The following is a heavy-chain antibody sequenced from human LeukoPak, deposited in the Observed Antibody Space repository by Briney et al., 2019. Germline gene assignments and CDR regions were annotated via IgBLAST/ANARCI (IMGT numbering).Heavy chain of an antibody. D-gene: IGHD3-22*01. CDR1: GYRFTSYW. CDR3: SADSSGYYYRY. J-gene: IGHJ4*02. Sequence: GGSLKISCKGSGYRFTSYWIGWVRQMPGKGLEWMGIIYPGDSDTGYSPSFQGQVTISADKSINTAYLQWSGLKASDTAMYYCSADSSGYYYRYWGQGTLVTVSS. CDR2: IYPGDSDT. V-gene: IGHV5-51*01.